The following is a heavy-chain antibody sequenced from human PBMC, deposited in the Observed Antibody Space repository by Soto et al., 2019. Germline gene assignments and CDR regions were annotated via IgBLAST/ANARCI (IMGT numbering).Heavy chain of an antibody. CDR3: AASGDDRDSDY. V-gene: IGHV4-39*07. CDR1: GGSISSSSYY. J-gene: IGHJ4*02. D-gene: IGHD3-3*01. Sequence: SETLSLTCTVSGGSISSSSYYWGWIRQPPGKGLEWIGSIYYSGSTYYNPSLKSRVTISVDTSKNQFSLKLSSVTAADTAVYFCAASGDDRDSDYWGQGTLVTVSS. CDR2: IYYSGST.